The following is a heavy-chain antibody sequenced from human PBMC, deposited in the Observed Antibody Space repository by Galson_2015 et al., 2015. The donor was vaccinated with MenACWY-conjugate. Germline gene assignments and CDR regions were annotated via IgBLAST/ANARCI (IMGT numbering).Heavy chain of an antibody. D-gene: IGHD2-8*01. V-gene: IGHV3-73*01. J-gene: IGHJ4*02. Sequence: SLRLSCAASGFSFSDSAMHWVRQASGKGLEWVGHIRSKRNNYATTYAASVQGRFTISRDESERTAYLHMNSLKTEDTAIYYCTRQSPLNFDYWGQGVLVTVSS. CDR3: TRQSPLNFDY. CDR1: GFSFSDSA. CDR2: IRSKRNNYAT.